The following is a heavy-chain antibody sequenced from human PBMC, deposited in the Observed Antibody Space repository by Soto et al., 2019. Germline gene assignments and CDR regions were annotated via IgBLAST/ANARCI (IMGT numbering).Heavy chain of an antibody. Sequence: SETLSLTCAVYGGSFSGYYWSWIRQPPGKGLEWIGEINHSGSTNYNPSLKSRVTISVDTSKNQFSLKLSSVTAADTVVYYCARVKAVAGTYYYYGMDVWGQGTTVTVSS. CDR2: INHSGST. CDR1: GGSFSGYY. D-gene: IGHD6-19*01. V-gene: IGHV4-34*01. CDR3: ARVKAVAGTYYYYGMDV. J-gene: IGHJ6*02.